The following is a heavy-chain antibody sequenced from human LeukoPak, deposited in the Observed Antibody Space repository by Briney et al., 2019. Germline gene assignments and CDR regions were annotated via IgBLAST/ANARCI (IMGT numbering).Heavy chain of an antibody. CDR3: ARNQKRNTHAFDI. CDR2: IYYSGYT. CDR1: GGSISSSSYY. V-gene: IGHV4-39*07. D-gene: IGHD1-14*01. Sequence: SETLSLTCTVSGGSISSSSYYWGWIRQPPGKGLEWIGSIYYSGYTYYNPSLQSRVTISVDTSKNQFSLKLSSVTAADTAVYYCARNQKRNTHAFDIWGQGTMVTVSS. J-gene: IGHJ3*02.